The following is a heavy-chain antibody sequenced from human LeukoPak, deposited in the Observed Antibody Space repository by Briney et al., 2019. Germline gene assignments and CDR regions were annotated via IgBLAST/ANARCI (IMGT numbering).Heavy chain of an antibody. Sequence: SETLSLTCAVYGGSFSGYYWSWIRQPPGKGLEWIGEINHSGSTNYNPSLKSRVTISVDTSKNQFSLKLSSVTAADTAVYYCARASKWLLSKAFDIWGQGTMVTVSS. CDR3: ARASKWLLSKAFDI. CDR2: INHSGST. CDR1: GGSFSGYY. V-gene: IGHV4-34*01. D-gene: IGHD3-3*01. J-gene: IGHJ3*02.